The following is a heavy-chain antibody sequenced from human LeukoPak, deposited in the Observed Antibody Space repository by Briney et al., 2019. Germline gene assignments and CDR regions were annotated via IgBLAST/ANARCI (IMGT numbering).Heavy chain of an antibody. CDR1: GFTFSSYE. D-gene: IGHD2-2*01. V-gene: IGHV3-48*03. J-gene: IGHJ5*02. CDR2: ISSSGSTI. Sequence: GGSLRPSCAASGFTFSSYEMNWVRQAPGKGLEWVSYISSSGSTIYYADSVKGRFTISRDNAKNSLYLQTNSLRAEDTAVYYCARNRYCSSTSCPNWFDPWGQGTLVTVSS. CDR3: ARNRYCSSTSCPNWFDP.